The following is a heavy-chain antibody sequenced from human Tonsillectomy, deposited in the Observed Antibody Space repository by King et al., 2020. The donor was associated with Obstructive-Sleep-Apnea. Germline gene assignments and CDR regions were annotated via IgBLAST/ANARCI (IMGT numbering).Heavy chain of an antibody. CDR1: GFTFSSSW. Sequence: VQLVESGGGLVQPGGSLRLSCAASGFTFSSSWMSWVRQAPGKGLEWVANIKQDGSEKYYVDSVKGRFTVSRDNAKNSLSLQINSLRAEDTAVYYCARLLWFGDGDGLDVWGQGTTVTVSS. CDR3: ARLLWFGDGDGLDV. J-gene: IGHJ6*02. CDR2: IKQDGSEK. D-gene: IGHD3-10*01. V-gene: IGHV3-7*01.